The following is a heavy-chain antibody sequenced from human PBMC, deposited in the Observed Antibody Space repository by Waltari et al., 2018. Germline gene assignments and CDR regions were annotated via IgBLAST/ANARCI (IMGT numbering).Heavy chain of an antibody. CDR1: GVSFSNYY. Sequence: QVQLQQWGAGLLKPSETLSLTCAVYGVSFSNYYWTWSRQSPGKGLGWIGEITHSGSTYYNPSLKSRVNILVDSSANQFSLRLSSVTAADTAVYYCARGTPVRIFDDWGQGTLVTVSS. V-gene: IGHV4-34*01. CDR3: ARGTPVRIFDD. J-gene: IGHJ4*02. D-gene: IGHD2-15*01. CDR2: ITHSGST.